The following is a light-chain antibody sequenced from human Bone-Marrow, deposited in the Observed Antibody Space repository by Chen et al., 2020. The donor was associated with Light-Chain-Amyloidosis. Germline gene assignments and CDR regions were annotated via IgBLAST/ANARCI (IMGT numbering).Light chain of an antibody. Sequence: FMLTQPHSVSESPGKTVTISCTRSNGGIASNYVQWYQQRPGSSPVIVIYEDNQRPSGVPDRFPASTHSSSDSVPVAGLGAEDEADYCCQSYDSSKWNYVFGPGTTLTVL. CDR2: EDN. CDR1: NGGIASNY. CDR3: QSYDSSKWNYV. V-gene: IGLV6-57*01. J-gene: IGLJ1*01.